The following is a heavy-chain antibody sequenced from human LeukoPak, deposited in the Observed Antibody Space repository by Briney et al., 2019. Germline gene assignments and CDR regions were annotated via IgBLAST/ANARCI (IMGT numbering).Heavy chain of an antibody. V-gene: IGHV3-30*04. CDR2: ISYDGSNK. CDR3: ARNGAVAWYYFDY. Sequence: GRSLRLSCAASGFTFSSYAMHWVRQAPGKGQEWEAVISYDGSNKYYADSVKGRFTISRDDSKNTLYLQMNSLRAEDTAVYYCARNGAVAWYYFDYWGQGTLVTVSS. CDR1: GFTFSSYA. D-gene: IGHD6-19*01. J-gene: IGHJ4*02.